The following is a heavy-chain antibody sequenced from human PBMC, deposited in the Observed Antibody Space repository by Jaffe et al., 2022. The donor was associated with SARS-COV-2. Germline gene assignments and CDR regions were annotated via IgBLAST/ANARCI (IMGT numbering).Heavy chain of an antibody. CDR2: ISSSSSYI. Sequence: EVQLVESGGGLVKPGGSLRLSCAASGFTFSSYSMNWVRQAPGKGLEWVSSISSSSSYIYYADSVKGRFTISRDNAKNSLYLQMNSLRAEDTAVYYCARGSPRGSSTSCYGHWGQGTLVTVSS. V-gene: IGHV3-21*01. J-gene: IGHJ4*02. CDR1: GFTFSSYS. D-gene: IGHD2-2*01. CDR3: ARGSPRGSSTSCYGH.